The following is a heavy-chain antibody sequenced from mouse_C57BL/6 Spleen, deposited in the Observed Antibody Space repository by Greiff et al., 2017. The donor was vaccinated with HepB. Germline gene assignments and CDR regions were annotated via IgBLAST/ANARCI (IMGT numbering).Heavy chain of an antibody. CDR3: ARYDSNHEGFAY. CDR2: IYPGDGDT. CDR1: GYAFSSSW. Sequence: VQLQESGPELVKPGASVKISCKASGYAFSSSWMNWVKQRPGKGLEWIGRIYPGDGDTNYNGKFKGKATRTADKSSSTAYMQLSSLTSEDSAVYFCARYDSNHEGFAYWGQGTLVTVSA. V-gene: IGHV1-82*01. D-gene: IGHD2-5*01. J-gene: IGHJ3*01.